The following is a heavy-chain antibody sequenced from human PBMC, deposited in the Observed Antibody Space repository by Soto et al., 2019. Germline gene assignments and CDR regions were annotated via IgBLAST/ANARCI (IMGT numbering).Heavy chain of an antibody. Sequence: ASVKVSCKVSGYTLTELSMHWVRQAPGKGLEWMGGFDPEDGETIYAQKFQGRVTMTEDTSTDTAYMELSSLRSEDTAVYYCATGGYSGYGLWVFDYWGQGTLVTVSS. CDR1: GYTLTELS. CDR3: ATGGYSGYGLWVFDY. D-gene: IGHD5-12*01. CDR2: FDPEDGET. V-gene: IGHV1-24*01. J-gene: IGHJ4*02.